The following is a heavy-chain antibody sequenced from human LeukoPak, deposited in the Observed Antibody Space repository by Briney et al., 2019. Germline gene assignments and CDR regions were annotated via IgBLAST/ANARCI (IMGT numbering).Heavy chain of an antibody. V-gene: IGHV1-8*02. D-gene: IGHD3-22*01. CDR3: ARENSGYIIA. Sequence: ASVKVSCKASGYTFTGYYMHWVRQAPGQGLEWMGWMNPNSGNTGYAQKFQGRVTMTRNTSISTAYMELSSLRSEDTAVYYCARENSGYIIAWGQGTLVTVSS. CDR1: GYTFTGYY. J-gene: IGHJ5*02. CDR2: MNPNSGNT.